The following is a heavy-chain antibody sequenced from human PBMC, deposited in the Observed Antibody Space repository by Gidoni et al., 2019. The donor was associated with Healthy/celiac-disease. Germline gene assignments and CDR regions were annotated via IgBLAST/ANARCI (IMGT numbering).Heavy chain of an antibody. Sequence: QVQLVESGGGVFRPGRSLRLSCAASGFTLLSYGMHWVRQAPGKGLEWVAVISYDGSNKYYADSVKGRFTISRDNSKNTLYLQMNSLRAEDTAVYYCAKDTRYLWFGESALGDVWGQGTTVTVSS. CDR2: ISYDGSNK. CDR3: AKDTRYLWFGESALGDV. J-gene: IGHJ6*02. CDR1: GFTLLSYG. V-gene: IGHV3-30*18. D-gene: IGHD3-10*01.